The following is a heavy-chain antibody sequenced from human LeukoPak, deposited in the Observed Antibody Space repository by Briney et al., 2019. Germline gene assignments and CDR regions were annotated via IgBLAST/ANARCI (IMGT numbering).Heavy chain of an antibody. V-gene: IGHV3-23*01. D-gene: IGHD2-2*01. CDR2: ISGSGGST. CDR1: GFTFISYV. J-gene: IGHJ4*02. CDR3: ARDVVPTSY. Sequence: GGSLRLSCAASGFTFISYVMSWVRQAPGKGLVWVSGISGSGGSTYYADSVRGRFTISRDNSKNMLYLQMNSLGAEDTAVYYCARDVVPTSYWGQGTLVTVSS.